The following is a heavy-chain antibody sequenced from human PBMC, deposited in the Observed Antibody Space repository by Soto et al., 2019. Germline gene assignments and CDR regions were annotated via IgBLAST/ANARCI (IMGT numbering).Heavy chain of an antibody. CDR2: GSSEGTRT. CDR3: ATIGRDDYPTIGT. J-gene: IGHJ5*02. V-gene: IGHV3-30-3*01. Sequence: LRLSCAASGFLFNSYPMHWVRQAPGKGLEWVARGSSEGTRTVYADSVKGRFTVSRDNSKNTLYLDLSRVRTEDTAVYYCATIGRDDYPTIGTWGQGTVVTVS. CDR1: GFLFNSYP. D-gene: IGHD4-17*01.